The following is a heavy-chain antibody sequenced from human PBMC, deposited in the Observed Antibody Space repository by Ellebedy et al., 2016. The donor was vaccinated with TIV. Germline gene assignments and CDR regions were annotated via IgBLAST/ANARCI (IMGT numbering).Heavy chain of an antibody. Sequence: GGSLRLXXAASGFTFSSYAMSWVRQAPGKGLEWVSAISGSGGSTYYADSVKGRFTISRDNAKNSLYLQMNSLRAEDTAVYYCARDSVAGAYDYWGQGTLVTVSS. V-gene: IGHV3-23*01. CDR1: GFTFSSYA. CDR3: ARDSVAGAYDY. CDR2: ISGSGGST. J-gene: IGHJ4*02. D-gene: IGHD2-15*01.